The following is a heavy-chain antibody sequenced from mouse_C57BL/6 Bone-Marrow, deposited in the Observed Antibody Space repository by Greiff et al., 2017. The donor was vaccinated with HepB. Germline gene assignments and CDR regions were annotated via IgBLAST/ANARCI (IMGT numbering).Heavy chain of an antibody. CDR2: IYPGDGDT. Sequence: QVQLQESGPELVKPGASVKISCKASGYAFSSSWMNWVKQRPGEGLEWIGRIYPGDGDTNYNGKFKGKATLTADKASSTAYMQRSSLTSEDSAVYVCDRSGTTVDFAYWGQGTLVTVSA. D-gene: IGHD1-1*01. CDR1: GYAFSSSW. CDR3: DRSGTTVDFAY. J-gene: IGHJ3*01. V-gene: IGHV1-82*01.